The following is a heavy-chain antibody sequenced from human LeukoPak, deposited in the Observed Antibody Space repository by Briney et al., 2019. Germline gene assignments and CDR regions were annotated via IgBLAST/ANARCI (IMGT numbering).Heavy chain of an antibody. V-gene: IGHV3-30*18. CDR1: GFTFSSYG. CDR3: AKVGGGSSWLNWFDP. Sequence: PGRSLRLSCAASGFTFSSYGMHWVRQAPGKGLEWVAVISYDGSNKYYADSVKGRFTISRDNSKNTLYLQMNSLRAEDTAVYYCAKVGGGSSWLNWFDPWGQGTLVTVSS. CDR2: ISYDGSNK. J-gene: IGHJ5*02. D-gene: IGHD6-13*01.